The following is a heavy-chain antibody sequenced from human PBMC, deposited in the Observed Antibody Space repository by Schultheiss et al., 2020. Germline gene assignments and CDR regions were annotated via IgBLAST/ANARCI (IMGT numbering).Heavy chain of an antibody. J-gene: IGHJ4*02. CDR3: ARKPYDFWSGHLDY. V-gene: IGHV4-34*01. D-gene: IGHD3-3*01. Sequence: SQTLSLTCAVYGGSFSGYYWSWIRQPPGKGLEWIGEINHSGSTNYNPSLKSRVTISVDTSKNQFSLKLSSVTAADTAVYYCARKPYDFWSGHLDYWGQGTLVTVSS. CDR2: INHSGST. CDR1: GGSFSGYY.